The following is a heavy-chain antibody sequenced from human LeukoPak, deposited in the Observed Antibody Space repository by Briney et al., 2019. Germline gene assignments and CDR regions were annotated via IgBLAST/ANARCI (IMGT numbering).Heavy chain of an antibody. V-gene: IGHV3-49*04. CDR3: TRASERWLQSKYFQH. CDR1: GFSFGDYA. CDR2: LRSKTYGGTT. D-gene: IGHD5-24*01. Sequence: HPGGSLRLSCTASGFSFGDYAMSRVRQAPGKGLEWLGFLRSKTYGGTTEYAASVKGRFTISRDDSKNIAYLQMNSLKTEDTAVYYCTRASERWLQSKYFQHWGQGTLVTVSS. J-gene: IGHJ1*01.